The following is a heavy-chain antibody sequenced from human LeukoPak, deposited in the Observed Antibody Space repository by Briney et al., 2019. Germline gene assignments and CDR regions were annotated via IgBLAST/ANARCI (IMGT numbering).Heavy chain of an antibody. J-gene: IGHJ3*02. V-gene: IGHV4-59*01. CDR1: GGSISNYH. CDR2: IYYSGST. D-gene: IGHD3-16*02. Sequence: PSETLSFNCTVYGGSISNYHWSWIRQPPGKGLEWIGYIYYSGSTNYNPSLKSRVTISVDTSKNQFSLKLSSVTAADTAVYYCARENYDYVWGSYRPDAFDIWGQGTMVTVSS. CDR3: ARENYDYVWGSYRPDAFDI.